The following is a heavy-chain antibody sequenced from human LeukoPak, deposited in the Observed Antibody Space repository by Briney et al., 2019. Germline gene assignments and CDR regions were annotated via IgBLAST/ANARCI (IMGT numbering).Heavy chain of an antibody. J-gene: IGHJ6*02. CDR1: DYTFTSYG. CDR2: MSPNSGNT. D-gene: IGHD2-2*01. Sequence: EASVKVSCKASDYTFTSYGISWVRQAPGQGLEWMGWMSPNSGNTGYAQKLQGRVTMTTDTSTSTAYMELRSLRSDDTAVYYCARDRLGPTEIVVVPAALKGCCYYGMDVWGQGTTVTVSS. CDR3: ARDRLGPTEIVVVPAALKGCCYYGMDV. V-gene: IGHV1-18*01.